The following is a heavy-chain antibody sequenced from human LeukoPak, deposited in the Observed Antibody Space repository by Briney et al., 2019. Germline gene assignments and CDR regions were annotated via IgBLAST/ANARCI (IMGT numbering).Heavy chain of an antibody. D-gene: IGHD3-10*01. CDR2: ISGSGGST. V-gene: IGHV3-23*01. CDR1: GFTFSSYA. CDR3: VRGIQSWFNGMDV. Sequence: PGGSLRLSCAASGFTFSSYAMSWVRQAPGKGLEWVSAISGSGGSTYYADSVKGRFTVSRDNAKNTLFLQMNSLRTEDTAVYYCVRGIQSWFNGMDVWGQGTTVTVSS. J-gene: IGHJ6*02.